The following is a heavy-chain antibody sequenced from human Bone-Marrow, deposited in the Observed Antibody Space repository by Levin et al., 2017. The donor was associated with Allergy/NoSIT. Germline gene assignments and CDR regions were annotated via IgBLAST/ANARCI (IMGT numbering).Heavy chain of an antibody. Sequence: PGGSLRLSCAASGFTLSTYWMHWVRQGPGKGLVWVSRINSDGRTTTYADSVKGRFTISRDNAKNTLYLQMNGLRADDTAVYYCASGSLDSRYYFDYWGQGTLVTVSS. J-gene: IGHJ4*02. CDR3: ASGSLDSRYYFDY. CDR1: GFTLSTYW. V-gene: IGHV3-74*01. CDR2: INSDGRTT. D-gene: IGHD6-6*01.